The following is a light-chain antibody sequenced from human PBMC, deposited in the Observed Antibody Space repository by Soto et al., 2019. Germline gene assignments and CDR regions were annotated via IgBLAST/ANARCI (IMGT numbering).Light chain of an antibody. CDR1: SSNIGSHN. V-gene: IGLV1-47*01. Sequence: QSVLTQPPSASGTPGQRVSISCSGGSSNIGSHNVYWYQQLPGTAPKLLIFKNNQRPSGVPDRFSGSKSGTSASLAISGLRSEDEADYYCAAWDDSLSGRVFGTGTNVTVL. CDR3: AAWDDSLSGRV. CDR2: KNN. J-gene: IGLJ1*01.